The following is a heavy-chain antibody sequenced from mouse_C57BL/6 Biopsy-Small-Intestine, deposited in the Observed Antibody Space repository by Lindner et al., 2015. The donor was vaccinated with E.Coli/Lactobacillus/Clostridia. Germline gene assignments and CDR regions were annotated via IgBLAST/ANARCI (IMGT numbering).Heavy chain of an antibody. V-gene: IGHV1-64*01. Sequence: SVKVSCKASGYTFTTYYIHWVRQAPGQGLEWMGIINPSGGSTIYAKKFQGRVTMTRDTSTSTVYMELSSLRSEDTAVYYCARERGAIEAVGRYWYFDLWGRGTQVTVSS. CDR2: INPSGGST. CDR3: ARERGAIEAVGRYWYFDL. J-gene: IGHJ1*01. CDR1: GYTFTTYY. D-gene: IGHD6-1*01.